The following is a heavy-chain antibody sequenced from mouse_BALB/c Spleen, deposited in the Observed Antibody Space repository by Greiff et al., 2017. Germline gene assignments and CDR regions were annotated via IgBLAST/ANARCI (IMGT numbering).Heavy chain of an antibody. V-gene: IGHV2-9*02. D-gene: IGHD1-2*01. CDR3: ARGDYGSHYAMDY. CDR2: IWAGGST. CDR1: GFSLTSYG. Sequence: QVQLKESGPGLVAPSQSLSITCTVSGFSLTSYGVHWVRQPPGKGLEWLGVIWAGGSTNYNSALMSRLSISKDNSKSQVFLKMNSLQTDDTAMYYCARGDYGSHYAMDYWGQGTSVTVSS. J-gene: IGHJ4*01.